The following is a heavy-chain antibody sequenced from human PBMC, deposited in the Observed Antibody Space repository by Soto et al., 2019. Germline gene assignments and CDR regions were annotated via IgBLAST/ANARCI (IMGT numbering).Heavy chain of an antibody. Sequence: GESLKISCKGSGYSFTSYWISWVRQMPGKGLEWMGRIDPSDSYTNYSPSFQGHVTISADKSISTAYLQWSSLKASDTAMYYCARQGTWGATRTYGMDVWGQGITVTVSS. CDR3: ARQGTWGATRTYGMDV. D-gene: IGHD1-26*01. J-gene: IGHJ6*02. CDR1: GYSFTSYW. V-gene: IGHV5-10-1*01. CDR2: IDPSDSYT.